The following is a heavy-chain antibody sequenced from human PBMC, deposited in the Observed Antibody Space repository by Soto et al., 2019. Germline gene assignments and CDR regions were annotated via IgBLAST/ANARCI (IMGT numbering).Heavy chain of an antibody. CDR2: ISHSGST. J-gene: IGHJ4*02. V-gene: IGHV4-30-2*01. CDR3: ARGGLLPDY. CDR1: GGSTSSGGYS. D-gene: IGHD6-19*01. Sequence: QLQLQESGSGLVKPSQNLSLTCAVSGGSTSSGGYSWSWLRQPPGKGLEWIGYISHSGSTYYNPSLKSRVTISVDTSKNQFSLRLSSVTAADTAVYYCARGGLLPDYWGQGTLVTVS.